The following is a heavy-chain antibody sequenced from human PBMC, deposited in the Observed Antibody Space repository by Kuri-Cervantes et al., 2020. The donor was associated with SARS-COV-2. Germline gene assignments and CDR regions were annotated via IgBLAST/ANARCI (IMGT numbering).Heavy chain of an antibody. Sequence: SGPTLVNPRPPLRLTCNFSGFVLNTSGMCVSWIRQPPGKALEWLARIDWDDDKYYSTSLKSRLTISKDTSKSQVVITMTNMDPVDTATYDCARITRGSSSRDSFDPAGYWGQGTLVTVSS. CDR1: GFVLNTSGMC. CDR3: ARITRGSSSRDSFDPAGY. J-gene: IGHJ4*02. D-gene: IGHD6-6*01. CDR2: IDWDDDK. V-gene: IGHV2-70*11.